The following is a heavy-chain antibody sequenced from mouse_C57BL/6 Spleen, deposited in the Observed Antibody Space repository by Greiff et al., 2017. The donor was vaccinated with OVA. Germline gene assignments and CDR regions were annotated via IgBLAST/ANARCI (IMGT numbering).Heavy chain of an antibody. Sequence: QVQLQQPGAELVRPGSSVKLSCKASGYTFTSYWMPWVKQRPIQGLEWIGNIDTSDSETHYNQKFKDKATLTVDKSSSTAYMQLSSLTSEDSAVYYCARRGYGSIFDYWGQGTTLTVSS. J-gene: IGHJ2*01. D-gene: IGHD1-1*01. CDR1: GYTFTSYW. V-gene: IGHV1-52*01. CDR3: ARRGYGSIFDY. CDR2: IDTSDSET.